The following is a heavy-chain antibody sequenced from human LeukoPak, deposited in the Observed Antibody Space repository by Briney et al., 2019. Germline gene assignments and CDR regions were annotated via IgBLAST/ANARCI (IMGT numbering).Heavy chain of an antibody. CDR3: ARDLTIDSLDY. V-gene: IGHV3-30-3*01. Sequence: GGSLRLSCAASGFTFSSYAMHWVRQAPGKGLEWVAVISYDGSNKYYADSVKGRFTISRDNSKNTLYLQMNSLRAEDTAVYYCARDLTIDSLDYWGQGTLVTVSS. CDR1: GFTFSSYA. CDR2: ISYDGSNK. D-gene: IGHD2/OR15-2a*01. J-gene: IGHJ4*02.